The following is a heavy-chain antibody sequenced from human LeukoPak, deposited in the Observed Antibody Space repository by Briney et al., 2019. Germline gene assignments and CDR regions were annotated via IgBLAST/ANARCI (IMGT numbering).Heavy chain of an antibody. Sequence: GSSVKVSCKASGGTFSSYAISWVRQAPGQWLEWMGGIIPIFGTANYAQKFQGRVTITTDESTSTAYMELSSLRSEDTAVYYCARCYYDSSGYYLPDYWGQGTLVTVSS. CDR3: ARCYYDSSGYYLPDY. D-gene: IGHD3-22*01. CDR1: GGTFSSYA. V-gene: IGHV1-69*05. J-gene: IGHJ4*02. CDR2: IIPIFGTA.